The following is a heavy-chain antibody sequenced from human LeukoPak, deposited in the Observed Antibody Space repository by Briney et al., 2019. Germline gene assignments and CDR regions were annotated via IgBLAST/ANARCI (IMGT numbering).Heavy chain of an antibody. CDR1: GFSFRTHW. J-gene: IGHJ4*02. CDR2: INSDGNNT. V-gene: IGHV3-74*01. D-gene: IGHD6-19*01. Sequence: GGSLRLSCAASGFSFRTHWMHWVRQASGTGLVWVSRINSDGNNTNYAESVKGRFTISRDNAKNTLYLQMNSLRAEDSAVYYCARDNAPQTYSSGWYDYWGQGTLVTVSS. CDR3: ARDNAPQTYSSGWYDY.